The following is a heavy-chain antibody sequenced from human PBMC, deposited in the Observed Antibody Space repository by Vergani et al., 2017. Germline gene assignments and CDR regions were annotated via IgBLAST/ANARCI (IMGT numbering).Heavy chain of an antibody. CDR2: IYYSGST. CDR3: ARDGSSYWNNWFDP. J-gene: IGHJ5*02. CDR1: GGSISSYY. Sequence: QVQLQESGPGLVKPSETLSLPCTVSGGSISSYYWSWIRQPPGKGLEWIGYIYYSGSTNYNPSLKSRVTISVDTSKNQFSLKLSSVTAADTAVYYCARDGSSYWNNWFDPWGQGTLVTVSS. V-gene: IGHV4-59*01. D-gene: IGHD6-6*01.